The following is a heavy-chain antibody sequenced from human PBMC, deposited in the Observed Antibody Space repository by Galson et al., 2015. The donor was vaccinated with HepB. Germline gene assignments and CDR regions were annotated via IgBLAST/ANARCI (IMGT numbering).Heavy chain of an antibody. CDR3: ARDKDQLLNYYYYGMDV. Sequence: SLRLSCAASGFTFSSYGMHWVRQAPGKGLEWVAVIWYDGSNKYYADSVKGRFTISRDNSKNTLYLQMNSLRAEDTAVYYCARDKDQLLNYYYYGMDVWGQGTTVTVSS. CDR1: GFTFSSYG. CDR2: IWYDGSNK. J-gene: IGHJ6*02. V-gene: IGHV3-33*01. D-gene: IGHD2-2*01.